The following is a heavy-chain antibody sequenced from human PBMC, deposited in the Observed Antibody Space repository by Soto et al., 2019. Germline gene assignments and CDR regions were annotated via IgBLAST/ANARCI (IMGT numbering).Heavy chain of an antibody. CDR1: GLTFSDAW. D-gene: IGHD7-27*01. CDR3: ATAPGYWGSAPLDF. Sequence: DVQLVESGGGLVKPGGSLRLSCVASGLTFSDAWMTWLRQVPGKGPEWVARIRSQSDGGTRDYTAPVNGRFTISRDDSKSTLYLQMNSLKTDDTAIYYCATAPGYWGSAPLDFWGQGTLVTVSS. CDR2: IRSQSDGGTR. V-gene: IGHV3-15*07. J-gene: IGHJ4*02.